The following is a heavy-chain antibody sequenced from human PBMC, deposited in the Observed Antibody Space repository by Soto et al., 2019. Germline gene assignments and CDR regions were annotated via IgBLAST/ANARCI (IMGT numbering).Heavy chain of an antibody. Sequence: GGSLRLSXAASGFTFSSYSMNWVRQAPGKGLEWVSSISSSSSYIYYADSVKGRFTISRDNAKNSLYLQMNSLRAEDTAVYYCASGTPDYSSGWYRPPGFDYWGQGTLVTVSS. CDR3: ASGTPDYSSGWYRPPGFDY. CDR2: ISSSSSYI. V-gene: IGHV3-21*01. D-gene: IGHD6-19*01. J-gene: IGHJ4*02. CDR1: GFTFSSYS.